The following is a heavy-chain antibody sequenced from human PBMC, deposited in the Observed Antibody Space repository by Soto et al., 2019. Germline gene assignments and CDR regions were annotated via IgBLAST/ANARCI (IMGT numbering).Heavy chain of an antibody. CDR3: ARGRYCLTGRCFPNWFDP. D-gene: IGHD2-15*01. CDR2: IYKSATT. V-gene: IGHV4-30-4*01. CDR1: GDSISTVDYF. J-gene: IGHJ5*02. Sequence: SETLSLTCSVSGDSISTVDYFWAWIRQPPGQALEYIGYIYKSATTYYNPSFEGRVAISLDTSKSHFSLNVTSVTAADTAVYFCARGRYCLTGRCFPNWFDPWGQGTLVTVSS.